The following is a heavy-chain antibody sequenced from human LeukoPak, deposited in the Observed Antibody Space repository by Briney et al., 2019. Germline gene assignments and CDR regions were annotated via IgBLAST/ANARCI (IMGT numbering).Heavy chain of an antibody. CDR3: ARSLTDYSYGLNWFDS. V-gene: IGHV3-7*03. Sequence: GGSLRLSCAASGPTFSRDWMTWVRQAPGKGLEWVANIKKDGSEKYYVDSVKGRFTISRDNAKNSLYLQMNSLRAEDTATYYCARSLTDYSYGLNWFDSWGQGTLVIVSS. D-gene: IGHD5-18*01. CDR1: GPTFSRDW. CDR2: IKKDGSEK. J-gene: IGHJ5*01.